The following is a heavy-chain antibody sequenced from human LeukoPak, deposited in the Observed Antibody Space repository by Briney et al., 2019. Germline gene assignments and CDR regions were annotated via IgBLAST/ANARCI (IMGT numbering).Heavy chain of an antibody. CDR1: GGSFSGYY. D-gene: IGHD6-13*01. Sequence: KASETLSLTCAVYGGSFSGYYWSWIRQPPGKGLEWIGEINHSGSTNYNPSLKSRVTLSVDTSQNQFSLKLSSVTAADTAVYYCARNVGGAAAGFDYWGQGILVTVSS. V-gene: IGHV4-34*01. J-gene: IGHJ4*02. CDR2: INHSGST. CDR3: ARNVGGAAAGFDY.